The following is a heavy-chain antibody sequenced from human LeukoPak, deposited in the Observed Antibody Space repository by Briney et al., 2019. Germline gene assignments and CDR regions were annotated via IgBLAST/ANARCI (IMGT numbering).Heavy chain of an antibody. D-gene: IGHD2-2*01. Sequence: ASVRVSCKTSGCTFTDYYIHWMRQAPGQGLEWMGWINSNSGGTSYAQKFQGRVTITADKSTSTAYMELSSLRSEDTAVYYCAGEREHIVVVPAAITRSYYYYYMDVWGKGTTVTVSS. V-gene: IGHV1-2*02. CDR3: AGEREHIVVVPAAITRSYYYYYMDV. CDR1: GCTFTDYY. CDR2: INSNSGGT. J-gene: IGHJ6*03.